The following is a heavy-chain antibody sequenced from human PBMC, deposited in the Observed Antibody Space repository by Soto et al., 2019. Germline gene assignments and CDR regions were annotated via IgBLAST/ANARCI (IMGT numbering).Heavy chain of an antibody. CDR1: GFTFSNSA. CDR2: IAEEGTNK. J-gene: IGHJ5*02. Sequence: QVQLVESGGVVVQPGRSLRLSCVASGFTFSNSAMHWVRQAPGQGLEWVAVIAEEGTNKHYADSVKGRFALSRDNSKNTLLLQMNSLRLEDTAGYYCARGWVVVSKRDWFDPWGQGTRVSVSS. V-gene: IGHV3-30*09. D-gene: IGHD2-2*01. CDR3: ARGWVVVSKRDWFDP.